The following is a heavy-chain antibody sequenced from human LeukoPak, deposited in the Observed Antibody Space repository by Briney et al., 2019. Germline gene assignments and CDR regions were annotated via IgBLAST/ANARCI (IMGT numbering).Heavy chain of an antibody. V-gene: IGHV1-8*03. CDR1: GGTFSSYA. Sequence: ASVKVSCKASGGTFSSYAISWVRQAPGQGLEWMGWMNPNSGNTGYAQKFQGRVTITRNTSISTAYMELSSLRSEDTAVYYCARGVFSGYPLYYYYYYMDVWGKGTTVTVSS. CDR3: ARGVFSGYPLYYYYYYMDV. D-gene: IGHD3-22*01. J-gene: IGHJ6*03. CDR2: MNPNSGNT.